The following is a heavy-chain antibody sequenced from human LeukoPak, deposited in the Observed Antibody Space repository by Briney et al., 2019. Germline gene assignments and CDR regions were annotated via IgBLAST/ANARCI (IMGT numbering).Heavy chain of an antibody. J-gene: IGHJ5*02. CDR1: GGSISSGGYY. CDR2: INHSGST. V-gene: IGHV4-39*07. CDR3: VRGKDIVVVPAADQNWFDP. Sequence: SETLSLTCTVPGGSISSGGYYWSWIRQPPGKGLEWIGEINHSGSTNYNPSLKSRVTISVDTSKNQFSLKLSSVTAADTAVYYCVRGKDIVVVPAADQNWFDPWGQGTLVTVSS. D-gene: IGHD2-2*01.